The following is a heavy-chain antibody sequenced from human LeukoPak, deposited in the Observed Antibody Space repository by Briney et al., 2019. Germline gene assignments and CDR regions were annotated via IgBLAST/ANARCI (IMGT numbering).Heavy chain of an antibody. D-gene: IGHD1-26*01. CDR1: GYTFTNYD. V-gene: IGHV1-8*02. J-gene: IGHJ6*02. CDR2: MNPNSGNA. Sequence: ASVKVSCKASGYTFTNYDINWVRQASGQGLEWVGWMNPNSGNAGFAQKFKGRITMTGDTTTNTAYMEVFSLTSDDTAIYYCATQRWEKLHGSYYYDGMDVWGQGTTVTVS. CDR3: ATQRWEKLHGSYYYDGMDV.